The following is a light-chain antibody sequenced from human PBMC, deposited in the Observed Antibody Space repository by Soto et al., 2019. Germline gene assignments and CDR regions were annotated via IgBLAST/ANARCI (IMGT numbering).Light chain of an antibody. V-gene: IGLV1-40*01. J-gene: IGLJ3*02. CDR1: SSNIGAGYD. Sequence: QSVLTQPPSVSGAPGQRVTISCTGSSSNIGAGYDVHWYQQLPGTAPKLLIYGNSNRPSGVPDRFSGSKSGTSASLAITGLQAEDEADYYCQSYDSSSWVFGVGTKLTVL. CDR3: QSYDSSSWV. CDR2: GNS.